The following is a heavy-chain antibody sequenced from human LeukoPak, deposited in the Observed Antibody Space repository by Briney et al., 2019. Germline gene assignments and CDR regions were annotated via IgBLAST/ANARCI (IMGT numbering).Heavy chain of an antibody. CDR2: IYYSGST. J-gene: IGHJ4*02. V-gene: IGHV4-59*01. D-gene: IGHD6-19*01. CDR1: GVSISSYY. CDR3: ARGGTSGWYEGFDY. Sequence: SETLSLTCTVSGVSISSYYWSWIRQPPGKGLEWIGYIYYSGSTNYNPSLKSRVTISVDTSKNQFSLKLSSVTAADTAVYYCARGGTSGWYEGFDYWGQGTLVTVSS.